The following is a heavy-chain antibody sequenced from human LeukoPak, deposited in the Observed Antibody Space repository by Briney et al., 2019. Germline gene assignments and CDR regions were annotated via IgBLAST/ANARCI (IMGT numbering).Heavy chain of an antibody. Sequence: PSETLSLTCTVSGGSISSSSYYWGWIRQPPGKGLEWIGEINHSGSTNYNPSLKSRVTISVDTSKNQFSLKLSSVTAADTAVYYCARDGPYSSSWYGPNRYYYYGMDVWGQGTTVTVSS. V-gene: IGHV4-39*07. CDR2: INHSGST. CDR1: GGSISSSSYY. J-gene: IGHJ6*02. CDR3: ARDGPYSSSWYGPNRYYYYGMDV. D-gene: IGHD6-13*01.